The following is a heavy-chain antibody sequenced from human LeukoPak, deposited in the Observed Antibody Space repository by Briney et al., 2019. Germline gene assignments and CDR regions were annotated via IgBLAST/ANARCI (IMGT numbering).Heavy chain of an antibody. CDR1: GFTLRGYG. D-gene: IGHD2-21*01. J-gene: IGHJ4*02. V-gene: IGHV3-30*02. CDR2: IRYDGSDK. CDR3: AKAPMTTCSGAYCYPFDY. Sequence: QPGGSLRLSCAASGFTLRGYGMHWVRQAPGKGLEWVAFIRYDGSDKSYPDSVKGRFTISRDSCKNTMYLQINRLRAEDAAVYYCAKAPMTTCSGAYCYPFDYWGQGTLVTVSS.